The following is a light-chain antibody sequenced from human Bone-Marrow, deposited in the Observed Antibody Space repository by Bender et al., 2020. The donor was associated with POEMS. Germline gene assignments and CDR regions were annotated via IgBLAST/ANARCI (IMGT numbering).Light chain of an antibody. J-gene: IGLJ2*01. V-gene: IGLV3-25*03. Sequence: SYELTQPPSVSVSPGQTARITCSGDTLSKQYAYWYQQKPGQAPVLVIYKDSERPSGIPERFSGSSSGTTVTLTISGVQAEDEADYYCQVWESVNDPVVFGGGTKLTVL. CDR1: TLSKQY. CDR2: KDS. CDR3: QVWESVNDPVV.